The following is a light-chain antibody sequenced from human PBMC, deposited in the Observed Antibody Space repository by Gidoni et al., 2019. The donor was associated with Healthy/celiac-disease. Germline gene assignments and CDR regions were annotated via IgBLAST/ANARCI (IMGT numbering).Light chain of an antibody. CDR2: DAS. CDR1: QSVSSY. Sequence: EIVLTQSPATLSLSPGERATLSCRASQSVSSYLAWYQQKPGQAPRLLIYDASNRATGIPARFSGSGSGTDFTLTINSLEPEDFAVYYCQQRSNWFTFXPXTKVDIK. J-gene: IGKJ3*01. CDR3: QQRSNWFT. V-gene: IGKV3-11*01.